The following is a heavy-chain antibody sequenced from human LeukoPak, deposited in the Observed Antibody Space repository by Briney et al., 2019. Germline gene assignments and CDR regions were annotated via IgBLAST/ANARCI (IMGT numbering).Heavy chain of an antibody. D-gene: IGHD6-19*01. CDR1: GFTFNRDW. CDR2: IKEDGSEK. Sequence: GGSLRLSCAASGFTFNRDWTAWVRQAPGKGLEWVADIKEDGSEKNYVDSVKGRFTISRDNAVNSVYLQMNDLRAEDTGVYYCATKEPSTSGWSYWGQGTLVTVSS. CDR3: ATKEPSTSGWSY. V-gene: IGHV3-7*01. J-gene: IGHJ4*02.